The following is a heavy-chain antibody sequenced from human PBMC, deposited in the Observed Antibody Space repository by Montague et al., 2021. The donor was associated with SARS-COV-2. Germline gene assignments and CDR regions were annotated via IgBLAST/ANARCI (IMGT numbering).Heavy chain of an antibody. CDR2: TYYRSEWHT. D-gene: IGHD6-19*01. V-gene: IGHV6-1*01. J-gene: IGHJ4*02. CDR1: GDSVSSTAAA. Sequence: CAISGDSVSSTAAAWNWIRQSPSRGLEWLGRTYYRSEWHTDYAVSVEGRLAIDADTSKNQFSLQLHSVTPEDSAVYYCAGTEGSGWYREVDYWGQGTLVTVSS. CDR3: AGTEGSGWYREVDY.